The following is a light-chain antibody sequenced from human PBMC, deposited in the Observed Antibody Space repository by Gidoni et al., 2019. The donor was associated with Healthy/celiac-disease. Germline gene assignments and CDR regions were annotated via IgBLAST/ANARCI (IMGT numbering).Light chain of an antibody. CDR2: DAS. J-gene: IGKJ4*01. Sequence: DIQMTQSPSSLSASVGDRVTITCQASQDISNYLKWYQQKPGKAPKLLSYDASNWETGGPARFSGSGSGTDFTFTISSLQHEDIATYYCQQYDNLPLTFGGGTKVEIK. CDR1: QDISNY. V-gene: IGKV1-33*01. CDR3: QQYDNLPLT.